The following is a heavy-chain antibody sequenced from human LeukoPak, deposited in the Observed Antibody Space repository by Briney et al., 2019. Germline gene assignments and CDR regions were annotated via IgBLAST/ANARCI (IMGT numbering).Heavy chain of an antibody. D-gene: IGHD3-10*01. V-gene: IGHV4-59*08. Sequence: SETLSLTCTVSGGSISSYYWSWIRQPPGKGLEWIGYIYYSGSTNYNPSLKSRVTISVDTSKNQFSLKLSSVTAADTAVYYCARLSYYGSGAGYWGQGTLVTVSS. CDR2: IYYSGST. J-gene: IGHJ4*02. CDR3: ARLSYYGSGAGY. CDR1: GGSISSYY.